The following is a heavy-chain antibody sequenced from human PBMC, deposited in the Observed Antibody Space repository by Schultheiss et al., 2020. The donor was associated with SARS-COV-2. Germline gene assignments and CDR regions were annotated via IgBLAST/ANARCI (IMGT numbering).Heavy chain of an antibody. CDR3: ARDTRADHERWFDY. CDR2: TFYRSKWYN. V-gene: IGHV6-1*01. Sequence: SQTLSLTCVISGDSVSSNSAAWNWLRQSPSRGLEWLGRTFYRSKWYNEYGVSVRGRATINPDTSKNQFSLDMNSVTPEDTAVYYCARDTRADHERWFDYWGQGILVTVSS. D-gene: IGHD5-24*01. J-gene: IGHJ4*02. CDR1: GDSVSSNSAA.